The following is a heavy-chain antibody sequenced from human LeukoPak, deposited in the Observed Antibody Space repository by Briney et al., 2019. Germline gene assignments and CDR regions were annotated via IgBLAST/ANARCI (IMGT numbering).Heavy chain of an antibody. CDR2: MNPNSGNT. D-gene: IGHD3-9*01. CDR1: GYTFASYD. J-gene: IGHJ4*02. Sequence: GASVKVSCKASGYTFASYDINWVRQATGQGLEWMGWMNPNSGNTGYAQKFQGRVTMTRNTSISTAYMELSSLRSEDTAVYYCARAGFRLSLRYFDYWGQGTLVTVSS. CDR3: ARAGFRLSLRYFDY. V-gene: IGHV1-8*01.